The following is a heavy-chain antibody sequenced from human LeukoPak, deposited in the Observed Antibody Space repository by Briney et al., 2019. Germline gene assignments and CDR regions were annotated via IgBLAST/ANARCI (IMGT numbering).Heavy chain of an antibody. V-gene: IGHV3-23*01. Sequence: GGSLRLSCAASGFTFSSYAMSWVRQAPGKGLEWVSAISGSGGSTYYADSVKGRFTISRDNSKNTLYLQMNSLRAEDTAVYYCAKASRWEPRGEYYFDYWGQGTLVTVSS. CDR2: ISGSGGST. D-gene: IGHD1-26*01. CDR3: AKASRWEPRGEYYFDY. J-gene: IGHJ4*02. CDR1: GFTFSSYA.